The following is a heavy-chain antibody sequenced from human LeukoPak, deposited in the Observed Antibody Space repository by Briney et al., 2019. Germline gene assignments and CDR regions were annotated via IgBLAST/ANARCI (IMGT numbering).Heavy chain of an antibody. CDR3: ARGADYGSGSYYRDY. CDR2: ISSSGTYI. V-gene: IGHV3-21*01. J-gene: IGHJ4*02. Sequence: GGSLRLSCAASEFNFSDYYMNWVRQAPGKGLEWVSSISSSGTYIYYADSVKGRFTISRDNAKNSLYLQMNSLRADDTAVYYCARGADYGSGSYYRDYWGQGTLVTVSS. CDR1: EFNFSDYY. D-gene: IGHD3-10*01.